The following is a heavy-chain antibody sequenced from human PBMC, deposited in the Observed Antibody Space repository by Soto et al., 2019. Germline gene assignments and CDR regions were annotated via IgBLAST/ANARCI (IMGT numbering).Heavy chain of an antibody. CDR2: ISGSGGST. Sequence: GGSLRLSCAASGFTFSSYAMSWVRQAPGKGLEWVSAISGSGGSTYYADSVKGRFTISRDNSKNTLYLQMNSLRAEDTAVYYCAKCPFGWFGELTYFDYWGQGTLVTVSS. V-gene: IGHV3-23*01. J-gene: IGHJ4*02. CDR3: AKCPFGWFGELTYFDY. CDR1: GFTFSSYA. D-gene: IGHD3-10*01.